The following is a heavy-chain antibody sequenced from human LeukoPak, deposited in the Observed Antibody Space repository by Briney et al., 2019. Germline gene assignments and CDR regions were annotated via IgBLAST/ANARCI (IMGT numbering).Heavy chain of an antibody. V-gene: IGHV4-34*01. CDR2: IHHHGST. CDR3: ARGDQRFGSGTVNFYYFYMYV. D-gene: IGHD3-10*01. CDR1: GGSFSDYY. J-gene: IGHJ6*03. Sequence: SETLSLTCTVYGGSFSDYYWSWIRQPRGKGLEWIGEIHHHGSTNYNPSLKSLLTISVATSKNQFSLNLSSVTAADTAVYYCARGDQRFGSGTVNFYYFYMYVWGKGTTVTVSS.